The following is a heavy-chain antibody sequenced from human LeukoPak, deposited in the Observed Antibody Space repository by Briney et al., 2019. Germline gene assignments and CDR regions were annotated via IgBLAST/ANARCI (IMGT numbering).Heavy chain of an antibody. CDR3: ARDQGGGYSYEDAFDI. J-gene: IGHJ3*02. Sequence: SCKASGFTFSSYAMHWVRQAPGKGLEYVSAISSNGGSTYYANSVKGRFTISRDNSKNTLYLQMGSLRAEDMAVYYCARDQGGGYSYEDAFDIWGQGTMVTVSS. CDR1: GFTFSSYA. CDR2: ISSNGGST. D-gene: IGHD5-18*01. V-gene: IGHV3-64*01.